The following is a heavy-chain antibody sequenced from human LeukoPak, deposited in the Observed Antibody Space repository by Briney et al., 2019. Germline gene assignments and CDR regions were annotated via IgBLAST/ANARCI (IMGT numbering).Heavy chain of an antibody. J-gene: IGHJ4*02. CDR1: GFTFSSYA. V-gene: IGHV3-23*01. CDR3: ASLYDSSGLSDY. CDR2: ISGSGGST. D-gene: IGHD3-22*01. Sequence: GGSLRLSCAASGFTFSSYAMSWVRQAPGKGLEWVSAISGSGGSTYYADSVKGRFTISRDNAKNSLYLQMNSLRAEDTAVYYCASLYDSSGLSDYWGQGTLVTVSS.